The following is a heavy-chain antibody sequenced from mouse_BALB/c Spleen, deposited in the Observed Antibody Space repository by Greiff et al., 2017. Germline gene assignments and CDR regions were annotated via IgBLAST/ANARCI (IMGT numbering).Heavy chain of an antibody. CDR2: IYPGGGYT. CDR3: ARESYDYDLYYFDY. V-gene: IGHV1-63*02. CDR1: GYTFTNYW. J-gene: IGHJ2*01. D-gene: IGHD2-4*01. Sequence: QVQLKESGAELVRPGTSVKISCKASGYTFTNYWLGWVKQRPGHGLEWIGDIYPGGGYTNYNEKFKGKATLTADTSSSTAYMQLSSLTSEDSAVYFCARESYDYDLYYFDYWGQGTTLTVSS.